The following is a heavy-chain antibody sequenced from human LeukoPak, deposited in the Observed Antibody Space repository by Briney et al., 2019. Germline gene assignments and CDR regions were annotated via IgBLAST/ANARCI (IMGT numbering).Heavy chain of an antibody. D-gene: IGHD3-22*01. CDR3: AKDDDTSGHYSFFQD. CDR2: INDNGGST. CDR1: GFTFTNYA. Sequence: PGGSLRLSCAASGFTFTNYAMSWVRQAPGKGLEWVSDINDNGGSTFYADSVKGRFTISRDISKNTLYLQMDSLRAEDTAVYYCAKDDDTSGHYSFFQDWGQGALVTVSS. V-gene: IGHV3-23*01. J-gene: IGHJ1*01.